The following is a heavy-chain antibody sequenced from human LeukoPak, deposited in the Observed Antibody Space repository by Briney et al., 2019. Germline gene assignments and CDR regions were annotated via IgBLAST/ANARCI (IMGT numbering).Heavy chain of an antibody. D-gene: IGHD1-26*01. J-gene: IGHJ4*02. Sequence: GGSLRLSCAASGFTFSNYAMSWVRQAPGKGLEWVSLTSDSGDGTYYADSVKGRFTISGDNYKNTLYLQMNSLRAEDTAVYYCAKGGGSRNFDYWGQGTLVTVSS. CDR1: GFTFSNYA. CDR2: TSDSGDGT. CDR3: AKGGGSRNFDY. V-gene: IGHV3-23*01.